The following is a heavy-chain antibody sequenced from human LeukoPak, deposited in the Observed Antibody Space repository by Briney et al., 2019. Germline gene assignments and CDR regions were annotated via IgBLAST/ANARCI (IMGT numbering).Heavy chain of an antibody. CDR1: GYTFTCYY. D-gene: IGHD3-22*01. Sequence: GASVKVSCKASGYTFTCYYMQWVGQAAGQGGEGRGWIKPNSGGTNDAQKFQGRVTMTRDPSISTAYMQLSRLRSDDPAVYYCARASPVVYDAFDIWGQGTMVTVSS. CDR2: IKPNSGGT. V-gene: IGHV1-2*02. J-gene: IGHJ3*02. CDR3: ARASPVVYDAFDI.